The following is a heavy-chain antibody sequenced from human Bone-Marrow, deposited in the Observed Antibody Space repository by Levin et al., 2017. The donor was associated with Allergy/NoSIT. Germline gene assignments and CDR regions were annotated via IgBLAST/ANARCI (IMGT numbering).Heavy chain of an antibody. J-gene: IGHJ4*02. CDR3: ARGLVRDTRPFDY. Sequence: ASVKVSCAASGFTFSRSSMNWVRQAPGKGLEWVSSISTSSTYIYYADSVKGRFTVSRDNAKNSLYLQMNGLTAEDTAVYYCARGLVRDTRPFDYWGQGTLVTVSS. D-gene: IGHD3-10*01. CDR1: GFTFSRSS. CDR2: ISTSSTYI. V-gene: IGHV3-21*01.